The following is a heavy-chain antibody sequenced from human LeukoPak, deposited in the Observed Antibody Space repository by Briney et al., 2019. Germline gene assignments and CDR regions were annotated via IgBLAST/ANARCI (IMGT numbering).Heavy chain of an antibody. V-gene: IGHV4-61*01. Sequence: SETLSLTCTVSGGSISSGSYYWSWIRQPPGKGLEWIGYIYYSGSTNYNPSLKSRVTISVDTSKNQFSLKLSSVTAADTAVYYCARYHKGDYGDDAFDIWGQGTMVTVSS. D-gene: IGHD4-17*01. CDR2: IYYSGST. J-gene: IGHJ3*02. CDR1: GGSISSGSYY. CDR3: ARYHKGDYGDDAFDI.